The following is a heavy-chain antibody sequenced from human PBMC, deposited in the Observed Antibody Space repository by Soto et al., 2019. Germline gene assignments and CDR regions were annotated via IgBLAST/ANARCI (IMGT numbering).Heavy chain of an antibody. D-gene: IGHD3-22*01. CDR2: IKHRGST. CDR1: DGSMNSDSSY. V-gene: IGHV4-39*01. J-gene: IGHJ4*02. CDR3: ARLGGYVSVGYYYLWDS. Sequence: QLQLQESGPGLVKPSETLSLTCRVSDGSMNSDSSYWGWIRQPPGKGLEWIGVIKHRGSTYHNLSLKGRVTMSVDASRNQCSLKLTSMTAADTAVYYCARLGGYVSVGYYYLWDSWGQGTLVTVSS.